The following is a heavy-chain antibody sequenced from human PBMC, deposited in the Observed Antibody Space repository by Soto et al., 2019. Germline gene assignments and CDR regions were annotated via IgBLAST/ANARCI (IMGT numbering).Heavy chain of an antibody. CDR3: VRQAGGASTPGDDY. D-gene: IGHD2-15*01. CDR1: GYTFDAFD. Sequence: QVQLVQSGAEVRKPGASVRVSCKASGYTFDAFDIHWVRQATGQGLELMGWMNPYTGETAYTQTLRGRVSMTRDTSVSTAYIELTSLTSEDSAIYFCVRQAGGASTPGDDYWGQGTLVTVSS. CDR2: MNPYTGET. V-gene: IGHV1-8*01. J-gene: IGHJ4*02.